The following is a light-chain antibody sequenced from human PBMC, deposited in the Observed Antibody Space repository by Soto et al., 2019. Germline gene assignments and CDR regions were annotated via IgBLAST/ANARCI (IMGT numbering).Light chain of an antibody. V-gene: IGKV2-28*01. J-gene: IGKJ2*01. CDR2: LGS. CDR3: MQGLRTPYT. Sequence: DFVMTQSPLSLPVTPGEPASISCRSSQSLLYSNGFNYLDWYLQKPGQSPQLLIYLGSNRASGVPDRFSGSGSGTDFTLSISRVEAEDVGDYYCMQGLRTPYTFGHGTKLEIK. CDR1: QSLLYSNGFNY.